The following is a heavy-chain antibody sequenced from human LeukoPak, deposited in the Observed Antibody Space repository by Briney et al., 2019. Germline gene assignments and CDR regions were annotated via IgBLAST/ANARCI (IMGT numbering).Heavy chain of an antibody. J-gene: IGHJ4*02. V-gene: IGHV3-21*01. Sequence: GGSLRLSCAASGFTFSSYSMNWVRQAPGKGLEWVSSISSSSSYIYYADSVKGRFTISRDNAKNSLYLQMNSLRAEDTAVYYCARDLPSSGVDYWGQGTLVTVSS. CDR1: GFTFSSYS. D-gene: IGHD6-19*01. CDR2: ISSSSSYI. CDR3: ARDLPSSGVDY.